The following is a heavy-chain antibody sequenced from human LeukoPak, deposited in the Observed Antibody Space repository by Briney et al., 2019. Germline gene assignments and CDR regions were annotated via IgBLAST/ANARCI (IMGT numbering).Heavy chain of an antibody. D-gene: IGHD3-22*01. Sequence: GGSLRLSCAVSGFSVTNNYMSWVRQAPGKGLEWVSVFYVGGATYYADSVKGRFTISRDNSKNTLYLQMNSLRAEDTAVYYCARGTRYDSSGYYSQDLDYWGQGTLVTVSS. CDR1: GFSVTNNY. V-gene: IGHV3-53*01. CDR2: FYVGGAT. CDR3: ARGTRYDSSGYYSQDLDY. J-gene: IGHJ4*02.